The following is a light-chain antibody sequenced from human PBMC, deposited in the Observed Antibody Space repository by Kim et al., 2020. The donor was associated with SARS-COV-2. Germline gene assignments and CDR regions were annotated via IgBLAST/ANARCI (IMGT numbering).Light chain of an antibody. J-gene: IGKJ1*01. CDR2: DAS. CDR1: QNVNNY. CDR3: QQSYSTSWT. Sequence: ASVGDRVTITCRASQNVNNYLNWFQQKPGKAPRLLISDASNLRSGVPSRFSGSGSGTDFSLTISSLQPADFATYYCQQSYSTSWTFGQGTKVDIK. V-gene: IGKV1-39*01.